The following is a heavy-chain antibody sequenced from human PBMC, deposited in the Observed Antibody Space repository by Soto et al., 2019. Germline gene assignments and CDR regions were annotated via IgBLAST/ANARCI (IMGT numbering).Heavy chain of an antibody. J-gene: IGHJ4*02. CDR1: GGSFSGYY. CDR3: AARSSGWWPDNY. Sequence: QVQLQQWGAGLLKPSETLSLTCAVYGGSFSGYYWSWIRQPPGKGLERIGEINHSGSTNYNPSLKSRVTTSVDTSKNQFSLKLSSVTAADTAVYYCAARSSGWWPDNYWGQGTLVTVSS. CDR2: INHSGST. V-gene: IGHV4-34*01. D-gene: IGHD6-19*01.